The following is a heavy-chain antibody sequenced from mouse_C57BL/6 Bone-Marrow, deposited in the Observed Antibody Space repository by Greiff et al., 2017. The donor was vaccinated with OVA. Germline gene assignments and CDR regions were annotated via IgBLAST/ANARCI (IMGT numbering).Heavy chain of an antibody. J-gene: IGHJ4*01. Sequence: QVQLQQSGPGLVQPSQSLSITCTVSGFSLTSYGVHWVRQSPGKGLEWLGVIWRGGSTGYNAAFMSRLSITKDNSKSQVFFKMNSLQADDTAIYYCAIKYYDYDEGYAMDYWGQGTSVTVSS. V-gene: IGHV2-5*01. CDR2: IWRGGST. CDR1: GFSLTSYG. CDR3: AIKYYDYDEGYAMDY. D-gene: IGHD2-4*01.